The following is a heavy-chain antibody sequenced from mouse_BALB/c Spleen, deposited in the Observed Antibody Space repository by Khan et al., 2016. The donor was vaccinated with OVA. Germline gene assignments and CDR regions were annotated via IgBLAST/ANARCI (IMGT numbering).Heavy chain of an antibody. CDR3: ARVGNYWYFDV. CDR2: INTYTGEP. J-gene: IGHJ1*01. CDR1: GYTFTNYG. V-gene: IGHV9-3-1*01. D-gene: IGHD2-1*01. Sequence: QIQLVQSGPELKKPGETVKISCKASGYTFTNYGMNWVKQAPGKALKWMGWINTYTGEPTYADDFKGRFAFSLETSATTAFLQSNNLKNEDTATYFCARVGNYWYFDVWGAGTTVTVSS.